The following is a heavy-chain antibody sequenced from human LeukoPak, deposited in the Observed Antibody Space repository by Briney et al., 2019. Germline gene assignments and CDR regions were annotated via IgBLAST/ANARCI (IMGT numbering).Heavy chain of an antibody. V-gene: IGHV4-39*01. CDR1: SGSITSSTYY. CDR3: AVSSGSSNFEY. D-gene: IGHD1-26*01. J-gene: IGHJ4*02. Sequence: PSETLSLTCSASSGSITSSTYYWGWVRQPPGKGLEWIGSTHYSGDTSYNPSLKSRVTISIDTSRNQFSLKLTSVTAADTALYYCAVSSGSSNFEYWGQGTLVTVSS. CDR2: THYSGDT.